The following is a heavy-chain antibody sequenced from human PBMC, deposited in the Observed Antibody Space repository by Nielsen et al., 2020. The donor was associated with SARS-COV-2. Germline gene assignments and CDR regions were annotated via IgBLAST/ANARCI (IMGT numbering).Heavy chain of an antibody. D-gene: IGHD1-26*01. CDR3: ARMDVGPTYEKWFDP. CDR1: GYIITNYW. V-gene: IGHV1-46*01. Sequence: ASVKVSCKASGYIITNYWIHWVRQAPGQGLEWMGIMDPSSGSTRYAQKFQGRVTMTRDTSISTAYMELSSLRSDDTAVYYCARMDVGPTYEKWFDPWGQGTLVTVSS. CDR2: MDPSSGST. J-gene: IGHJ5*02.